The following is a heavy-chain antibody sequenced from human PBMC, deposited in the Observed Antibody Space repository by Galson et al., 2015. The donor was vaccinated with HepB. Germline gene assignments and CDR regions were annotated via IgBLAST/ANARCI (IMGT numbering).Heavy chain of an antibody. J-gene: IGHJ2*01. CDR1: GFTFSSYW. Sequence: CAASGFTFSSYWMSWVRQAPGKGLEWVANIKQDGSEKYYVDSVKGRFTISRDNAKNSLYLQMNSLRAEDTAVYYCARERWYYYDSSGPGRRYFDLWGRGTLVTVSS. CDR3: ARERWYYYDSSGPGRRYFDL. CDR2: IKQDGSEK. V-gene: IGHV3-7*01. D-gene: IGHD3-22*01.